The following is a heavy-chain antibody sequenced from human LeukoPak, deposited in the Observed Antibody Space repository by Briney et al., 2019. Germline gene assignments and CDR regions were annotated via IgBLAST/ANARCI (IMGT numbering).Heavy chain of an antibody. CDR3: ARRGMAARPSFDY. V-gene: IGHV4-59*12. D-gene: IGHD6-6*01. J-gene: IGHJ4*02. CDR2: IYYSGST. CDR1: GGSISSYY. Sequence: KASETLSLTCTVSGGSISSYYWSWIRQPPGKGLEWIGYIYYSGSTNYNPSLKSRVTISVDTSKNQFSLKLSSVTAADTAVYYCARRGMAARPSFDYWGQGTLVTVSS.